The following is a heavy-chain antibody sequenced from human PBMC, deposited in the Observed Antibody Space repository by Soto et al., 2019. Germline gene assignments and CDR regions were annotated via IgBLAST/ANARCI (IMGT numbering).Heavy chain of an antibody. V-gene: IGHV4-59*01. CDR1: GGSISSYY. D-gene: IGHD3-22*01. J-gene: IGHJ3*02. Sequence: SETLSLTCTVSGGSISSYYWSWIRQPPGKGLEWIGYIYYSGSTNYNPSLKSRVTISVDTSKNQFSLKLSSVTAADTAVYYCATGGIVVVRDAFDIWGQGTMVTVS. CDR3: ATGGIVVVRDAFDI. CDR2: IYYSGST.